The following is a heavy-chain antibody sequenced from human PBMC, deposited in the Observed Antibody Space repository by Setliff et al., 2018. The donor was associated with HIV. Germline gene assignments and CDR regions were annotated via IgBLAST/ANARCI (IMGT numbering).Heavy chain of an antibody. CDR3: AKRTFGSGRLDP. D-gene: IGHD3-16*01. CDR2: IHTTGST. CDR1: GGSISSNY. V-gene: IGHV4-4*07. Sequence: SETLSLTCTVSGGSISSNYWSWIRLPAGKGLEWIGQIHTTGSTNYNPSLKSRVTISMDTSKNQFSLNLNSVTATDTAVYYCAKRTFGSGRLDPWGQGTLVTVSS. J-gene: IGHJ5*02.